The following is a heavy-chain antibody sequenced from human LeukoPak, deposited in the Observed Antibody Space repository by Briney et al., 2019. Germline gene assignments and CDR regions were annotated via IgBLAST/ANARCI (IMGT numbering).Heavy chain of an antibody. CDR2: ISAYNGNT. CDR3: ARIDSSGYQGADDAFDI. Sequence: GASVKVSCKASGYTFTSYGISWVRQAPGQGLEWMGWISAYNGNTNYAQKLQGRVTMTTDTSTSTAYMELSSLRSEDTAVYYCARIDSSGYQGADDAFDIWGQGTMVTVSS. D-gene: IGHD3-22*01. CDR1: GYTFTSYG. V-gene: IGHV1-18*01. J-gene: IGHJ3*02.